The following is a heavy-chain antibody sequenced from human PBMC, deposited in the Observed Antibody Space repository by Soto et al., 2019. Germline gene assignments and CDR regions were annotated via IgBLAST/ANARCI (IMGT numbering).Heavy chain of an antibody. V-gene: IGHV3-21*01. CDR2: ISSISSYI. J-gene: IGHJ4*02. CDR1: GFTFSSYS. CDR3: ARDQPGYSYGYGLGY. D-gene: IGHD5-18*01. Sequence: PGGSLRLSCAASGFTFSSYSMNLVRQAPGKGLEWVSSISSISSYIYYEDSVKGRFTISRDNAKNSLYLQMNSLRAEDTAVYYCARDQPGYSYGYGLGYWGQGT.